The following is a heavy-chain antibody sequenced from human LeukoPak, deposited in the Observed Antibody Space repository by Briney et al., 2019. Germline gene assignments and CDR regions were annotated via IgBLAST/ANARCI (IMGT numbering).Heavy chain of an antibody. V-gene: IGHV3-33*01. CDR2: IWYDGSNK. CDR1: GFTFSSYG. Sequence: GRSLRLSCAASGFTFSSYGMHWVRLAPGKGLEWVAVIWYDGSNKYYADSVKGRFTISRDNSKNTLYLQMNSLRAEDTAVYYCARGSYGDFIYFDYWGQGTLVTVSS. D-gene: IGHD4-17*01. J-gene: IGHJ4*02. CDR3: ARGSYGDFIYFDY.